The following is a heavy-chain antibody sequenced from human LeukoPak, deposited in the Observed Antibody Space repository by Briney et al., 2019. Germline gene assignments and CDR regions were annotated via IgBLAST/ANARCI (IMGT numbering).Heavy chain of an antibody. CDR3: AKDKIVRAIFRFDY. V-gene: IGHV3-23*01. D-gene: IGHD1-26*01. CDR2: ISGSGGST. CDR1: GFTFSSYA. Sequence: GGSLRLSCAASGFTFSSYAMSWVRQAPGKGLEWFSGISGSGGSTDYADSVKGRFTISRDNSKNTLYLQMNSLRAEDTAVYYCAKDKIVRAIFRFDYWGQGTLVTVSS. J-gene: IGHJ4*02.